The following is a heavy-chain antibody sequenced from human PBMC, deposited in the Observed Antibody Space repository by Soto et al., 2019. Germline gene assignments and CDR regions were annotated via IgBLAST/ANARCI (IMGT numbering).Heavy chain of an antibody. V-gene: IGHV5-10-1*03. J-gene: IGHJ4*02. CDR1: GYSLTSYW. CDR2: IDPSDSYT. Sequence: EVQLVQSGAEVKKPGESLRISCKDSGYSLTSYWISWVRQMPGEGLEWMGRIDPSDSYTNYSPSFQGHVTISADKSISTAYLQWNSLKASDTAMYYCARLNRDTVMVTPWDWGQGTLVTVSS. CDR3: ARLNRDTVMVTPWD. D-gene: IGHD5-18*01.